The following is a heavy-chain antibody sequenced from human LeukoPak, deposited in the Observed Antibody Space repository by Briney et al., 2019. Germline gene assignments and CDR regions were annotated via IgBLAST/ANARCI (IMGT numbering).Heavy chain of an antibody. CDR2: ISYDGSNK. D-gene: IGHD6-19*01. J-gene: IGHJ4*02. CDR3: ASWSGWSGNDY. V-gene: IGHV3-30*03. CDR1: GFTFSSYG. Sequence: GGSLRLSCAASGFTFSSYGMPWVRQAPGKGLEWVAVISYDGSNKYYADSVKGRFTISRDNAKNSLYLQMNSLRAEDTAVYYCASWSGWSGNDYWGQGTLVTVSS.